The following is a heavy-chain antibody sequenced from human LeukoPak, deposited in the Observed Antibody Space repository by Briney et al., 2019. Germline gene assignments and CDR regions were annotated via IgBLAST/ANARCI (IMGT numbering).Heavy chain of an antibody. V-gene: IGHV4-38-2*02. Sequence: SETLSLTCTVSGHSISSGYYWGWIRQPPGKGLEWIGSIYHSGSTNYNPSLMSRVTISVDTSKNQFSLKLSSVTAADTAVYYCARPSVRYYDRNGYPNWSDPWGQGTLVTVSS. J-gene: IGHJ5*02. CDR2: IYHSGST. CDR3: ARPSVRYYDRNGYPNWSDP. D-gene: IGHD3-22*01. CDR1: GHSISSGYY.